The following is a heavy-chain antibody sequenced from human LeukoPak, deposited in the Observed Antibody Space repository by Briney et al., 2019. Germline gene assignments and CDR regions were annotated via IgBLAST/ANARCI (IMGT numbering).Heavy chain of an antibody. Sequence: PGGSLRLSCAASGFTFRTSSMNWVRQAPGKGLEWVSCFSISNNIYYADSVKGRFTISRDNAENSLYLQMNSLGAEDTAVYYCASLQVGAINSNDYWGQGTLVTVSS. CDR2: FSISNNI. D-gene: IGHD1-26*01. CDR1: GFTFRTSS. J-gene: IGHJ4*02. CDR3: ASLQVGAINSNDY. V-gene: IGHV3-48*01.